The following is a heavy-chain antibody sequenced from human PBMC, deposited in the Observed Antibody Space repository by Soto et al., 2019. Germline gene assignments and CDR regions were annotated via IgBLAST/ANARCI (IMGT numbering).Heavy chain of an antibody. CDR1: GGSISSGGYY. V-gene: IGHV4-31*03. D-gene: IGHD3-10*01. CDR2: IHHSGST. CDR3: VRGVLS. Sequence: QEQLQESGPGLVKASQTLSLTCNVSGGSISSGGYYWTWIRQHPGKGLEWIGNIHHSGSTFYNPSLKSRVSISVDTSKNQFSLKLSSVTAADTAVYFCVRGVLSWGQGTLVTVSS. J-gene: IGHJ1*01.